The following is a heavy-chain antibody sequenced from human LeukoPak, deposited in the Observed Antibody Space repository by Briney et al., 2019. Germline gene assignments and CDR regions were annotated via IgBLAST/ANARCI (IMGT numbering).Heavy chain of an antibody. D-gene: IGHD3-10*01. J-gene: IGHJ3*02. CDR2: IYWDDDK. CDR3: THCYYGGDAFDI. CDR1: GFSLSTSGVG. V-gene: IGHV2-5*02. Sequence: SGPTLVNPTQTLTLTCTFSGFSLSTSGVGVGWIRQPPGKALEWLALIYWDDDKRYSPSLKSRLTITRDTSKNQVVLTMTNMDPVDTATYYCTHCYYGGDAFDIWGQGTMVTVSS.